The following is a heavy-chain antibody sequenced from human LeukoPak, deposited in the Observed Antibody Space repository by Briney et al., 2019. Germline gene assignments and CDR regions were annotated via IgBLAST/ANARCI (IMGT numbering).Heavy chain of an antibody. J-gene: IGHJ4*02. CDR3: ARGAEVFDY. Sequence: PGGSLRLSCAASGFPFSHYSMTWVRPTPGKGLEWVANIKSDGSDKYSVNFVEGRFTISRDNAKESLSLQMNSLRAEDTAVYYCARGAEVFDYWGQGALVTVSS. CDR1: GFPFSHYS. CDR2: IKSDGSDK. V-gene: IGHV3-7*05.